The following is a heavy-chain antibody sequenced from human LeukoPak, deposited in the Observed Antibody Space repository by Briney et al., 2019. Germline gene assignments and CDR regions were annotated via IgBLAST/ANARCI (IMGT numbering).Heavy chain of an antibody. CDR3: ARVYSSGWYGYYFDY. J-gene: IGHJ4*02. V-gene: IGHV3-7*01. Sequence: GGSLRLSCAASGFTFSSYWMSWVRQAPGKGLEWVANIKQDGSEKYYVDSVKGRFTISRDNAKNSLYLQMNSLRAEDTAVYYCARVYSSGWYGYYFDYWGQGTLVTVSS. CDR2: IKQDGSEK. CDR1: GFTFSSYW. D-gene: IGHD6-19*01.